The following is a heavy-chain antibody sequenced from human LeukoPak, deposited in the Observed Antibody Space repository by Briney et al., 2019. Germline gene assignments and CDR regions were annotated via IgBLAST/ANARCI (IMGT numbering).Heavy chain of an antibody. CDR1: GFTFSGYS. CDR2: ISSSSSYI. D-gene: IGHD1-1*01. Sequence: PGGSLRLSCAASGFTFSGYSMNGFRQAPGKGLEGVSSISSSSSYIYYADSVKGRFTISRDNAKNSLYLQMNSLRAEDTAVYYCARGGVTGTVHLEFDYWGQGTLVTVSS. V-gene: IGHV3-21*01. CDR3: ARGGVTGTVHLEFDY. J-gene: IGHJ4*02.